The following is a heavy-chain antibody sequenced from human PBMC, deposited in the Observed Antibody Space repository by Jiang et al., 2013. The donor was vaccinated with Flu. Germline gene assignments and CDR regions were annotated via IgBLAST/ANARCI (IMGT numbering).Heavy chain of an antibody. CDR3: AHRHREQNGGGWYYFDY. Sequence: TLTLTCTFSGFSLSTSGVGVGWIRQPPGKALEWLALIYWDDDKRYSPSLKSRLTITKDTSKNQVVLTMTNMDPVDTATYYCAHRHREQNGGGWYYFDYWGQGTLVTVSS. V-gene: IGHV2-5*02. J-gene: IGHJ4*02. CDR1: GFSLSTSGVG. D-gene: IGHD1-26*01. CDR2: IYWDDDK.